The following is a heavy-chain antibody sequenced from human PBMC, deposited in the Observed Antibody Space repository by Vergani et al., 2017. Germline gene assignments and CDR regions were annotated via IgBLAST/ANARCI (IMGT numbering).Heavy chain of an antibody. CDR2: IYTSGST. CDR1: GGSISSYY. J-gene: IGHJ4*02. V-gene: IGHV4-4*07. D-gene: IGHD3-16*01. CDR3: ARGSDYDSHFDS. Sequence: QVQLQESGPGLVKPSETLSLTCAVSGGSISSYYWSWIRQPAGKGLEWIGRIYTSGSTNYNPSLKSRVTISVDTSKNQFSLKVNSVTAADTAVYYCARGSDYDSHFDSWGQGTLVTVSS.